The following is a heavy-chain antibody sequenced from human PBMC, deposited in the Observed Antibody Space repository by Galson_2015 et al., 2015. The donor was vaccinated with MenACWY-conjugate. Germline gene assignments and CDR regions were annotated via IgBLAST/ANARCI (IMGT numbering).Heavy chain of an antibody. Sequence: SLRLSCAASGFTFSSWSMNWVRQPPGKGLEWISYIHPSGHAIYYADSVKGRFTISRDNAKNSLYLQLNSLRVEDTAVYYCMRDHCSITDCSTYGIAWDLFELWGQGTMVTVSS. D-gene: IGHD2-15*01. V-gene: IGHV3-48*04. CDR1: GFTFSSWS. J-gene: IGHJ3*01. CDR3: MRDHCSITDCSTYGIAWDLFEL. CDR2: IHPSGHAI.